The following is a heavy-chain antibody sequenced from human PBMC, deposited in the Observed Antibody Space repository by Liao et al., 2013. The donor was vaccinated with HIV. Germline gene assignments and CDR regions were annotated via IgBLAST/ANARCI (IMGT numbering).Heavy chain of an antibody. J-gene: IGHJ4*02. V-gene: IGHV4-34*01. CDR1: GGSFSAYY. CDR3: ARDASSSWYEAGPPFDY. D-gene: IGHD6-13*01. CDR2: INHSGIT. Sequence: QVQLQQWGAGLLKPSETLSLTCAVYGGSFSAYYWSWIRQSPGKGLEWIGEINHSGITNYNPSLKSRVTISVDTSKNQFSLKLSSVTAADTAVYYCARDASSSWYEAGPPFDYWGRGNPSVTVSS.